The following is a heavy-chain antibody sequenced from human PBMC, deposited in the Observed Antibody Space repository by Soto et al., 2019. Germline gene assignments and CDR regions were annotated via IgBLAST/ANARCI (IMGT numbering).Heavy chain of an antibody. CDR1: GFTFSSYG. D-gene: IGHD6-19*01. CDR3: ANSKLGSSG. Sequence: GGSLRLSCAASGFTFSSYGMHWVRQAPGKGLEWVAVISYDGSNKYYADSVKGRFTISRDNSKSTLYLQMNSLRAEDTAVYYCANSKLGSSGWGQGTLVTVSS. J-gene: IGHJ4*02. V-gene: IGHV3-30*18. CDR2: ISYDGSNK.